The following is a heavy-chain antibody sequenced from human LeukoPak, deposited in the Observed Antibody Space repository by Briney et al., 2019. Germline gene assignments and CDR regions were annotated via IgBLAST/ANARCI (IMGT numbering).Heavy chain of an antibody. J-gene: IGHJ6*03. CDR2: IYPGDSDT. CDR1: GYSFTSYW. D-gene: IGHD4-17*01. V-gene: IGHV5-51*01. Sequence: GESLKISCKGSGYSFTSYWIGWVRQMPRKGLEWMGIIYPGDSDTRYSPSFQGQVTISADKSISTAYLQWSSLKASDTAMYYCARVSYGDHDYYYYYYMDVWGKRTTVTVSS. CDR3: ARVSYGDHDYYYYYYMDV.